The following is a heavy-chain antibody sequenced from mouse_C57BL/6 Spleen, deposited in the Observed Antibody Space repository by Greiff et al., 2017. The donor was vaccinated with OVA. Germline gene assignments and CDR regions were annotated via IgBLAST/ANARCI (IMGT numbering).Heavy chain of an antibody. CDR3: ARKNYSSAVAY. J-gene: IGHJ3*01. Sequence: EVQLQQSGPELVKPGASVKMSCKASGYTFTDYNMHWVKQSHGKSLEWIGYINPNNGDTSYNQKFKGKATLTVNKSSSTAYMELSSLTSEDSAVYYCARKNYSSAVAYWGQGTLVTVSA. CDR1: GYTFTDYN. D-gene: IGHD2-5*01. CDR2: INPNNGDT. V-gene: IGHV1-22*01.